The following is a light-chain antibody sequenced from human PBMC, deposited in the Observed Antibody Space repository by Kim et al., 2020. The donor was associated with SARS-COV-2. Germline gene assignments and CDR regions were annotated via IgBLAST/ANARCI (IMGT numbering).Light chain of an antibody. V-gene: IGLV1-51*01. CDR2: DDD. J-gene: IGLJ3*02. CDR3: ATWDSSLSVWV. Sequence: QSVLTQPPSASGAPGQKVTISCSGSRSNIGHNTVTWYQQFPGTAPRLIIYDDDKRPSGIPDRFSCSKSGTSASLGISGLRSGDEADYYCATWDSSLSVWVFGGGTQLTVL. CDR1: RSNIGHNT.